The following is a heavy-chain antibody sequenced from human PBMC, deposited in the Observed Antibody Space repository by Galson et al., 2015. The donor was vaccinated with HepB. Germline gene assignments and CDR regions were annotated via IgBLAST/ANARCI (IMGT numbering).Heavy chain of an antibody. J-gene: IGHJ4*02. CDR3: ARARYSTSPPDY. V-gene: IGHV1-18*01. CDR2: SSGYNVNT. CDR1: GYTFTNYG. D-gene: IGHD1-26*01. Sequence: SVKVSCRASGYTFTNYGINWVRQAPGQGLEWMGWSSGYNVNTNYAQKLQDRVTVTTDTSTSTAYMELRSLRSDDTAVYYCARARYSTSPPDYWGQGTLVTVSS.